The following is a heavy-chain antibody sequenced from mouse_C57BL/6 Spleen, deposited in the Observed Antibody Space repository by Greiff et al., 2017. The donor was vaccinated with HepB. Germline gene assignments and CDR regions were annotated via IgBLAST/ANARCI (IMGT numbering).Heavy chain of an antibody. Sequence: QVQLQQPGTELVKPGASVKLSCKASGYTFTSYWMHWVKQRPGQGLEWIGNINPSNGGTNYNEKFKSKATLTVDKSSSTAYMQLSSLTSEDSAVYYCARSSYYGSSPYWYFDVWGTGTTVTVSS. CDR2: INPSNGGT. J-gene: IGHJ1*03. D-gene: IGHD1-1*01. V-gene: IGHV1-53*01. CDR1: GYTFTSYW. CDR3: ARSSYYGSSPYWYFDV.